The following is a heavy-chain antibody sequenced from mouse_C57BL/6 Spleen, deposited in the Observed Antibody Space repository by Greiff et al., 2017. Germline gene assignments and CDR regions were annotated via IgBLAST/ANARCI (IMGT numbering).Heavy chain of an antibody. Sequence: QVHVKQPGAELVMPGASVKLSCKASGYTFTSYWMHWVKQRPGQGLEWIGEIDPSDSYTNYNQKFKGNSTLTVDKSSSTAYMQLSSLTSEDSAVYYCARSGYGNYGYFDVWGTGTTVTVSS. J-gene: IGHJ1*03. CDR3: ARSGYGNYGYFDV. CDR1: GYTFTSYW. CDR2: IDPSDSYT. D-gene: IGHD2-1*01. V-gene: IGHV1-69*01.